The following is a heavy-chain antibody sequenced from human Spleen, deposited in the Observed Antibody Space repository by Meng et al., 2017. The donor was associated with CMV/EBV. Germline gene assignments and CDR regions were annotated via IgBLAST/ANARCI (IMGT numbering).Heavy chain of an antibody. CDR2: VRPDGHDT. J-gene: IGHJ4*02. V-gene: IGHV3-74*01. CDR3: ARVWVTTTGHRGDDS. Sequence: GESLKISCAASGFTVSSNYMSWVRQAPGKGLVWVSRVRPDGHDTTYADSVKGRFTISRDNAKNTVYLQMNSLRAEVTAVYYCARVWVTTTGHRGDDSWGRGTLGT. D-gene: IGHD4-17*01. CDR1: GFTVSSNY.